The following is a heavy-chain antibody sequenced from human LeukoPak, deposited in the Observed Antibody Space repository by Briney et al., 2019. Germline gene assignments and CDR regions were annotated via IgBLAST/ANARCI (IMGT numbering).Heavy chain of an antibody. V-gene: IGHV4-38-2*01. J-gene: IGHJ5*02. CDR2: IYHSGST. CDR1: GYSISSGYY. D-gene: IGHD3-16*01. Sequence: SETLSLTCAVSGYSISSGYYWGWIRQPPGKGLEWIGSIYHSGSTYYNPSLKSRVTISVDTSKNQFSLKLSSVTAADTAVYYCASLPVGDRFDPWGQGTLVTVSS. CDR3: ASLPVGDRFDP.